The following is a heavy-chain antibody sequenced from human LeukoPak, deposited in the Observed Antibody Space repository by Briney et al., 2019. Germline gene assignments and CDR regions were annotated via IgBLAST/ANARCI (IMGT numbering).Heavy chain of an antibody. D-gene: IGHD3-16*02. Sequence: SSETLSLTCTVSGGSISSSNYYWGWIRQPPGKGLVWIGSMYYSGNTDYNPSLKSRVTISVDTSKNQFSLKVNSVTAADTAVYYCARTLGWASSRYPFDGWGQGTLVTVSS. CDR1: GGSISSSNYY. CDR2: MYYSGNT. V-gene: IGHV4-39*01. CDR3: ARTLGWASSRYPFDG. J-gene: IGHJ4*02.